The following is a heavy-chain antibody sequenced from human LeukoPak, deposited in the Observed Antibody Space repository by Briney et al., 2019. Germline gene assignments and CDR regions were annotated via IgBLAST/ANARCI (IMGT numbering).Heavy chain of an antibody. CDR3: VTHISTNTGYFDS. CDR2: VYYDGTS. J-gene: IGHJ4*02. D-gene: IGHD5-24*01. CDR1: GGSINSHSYY. Sequence: PSETLSLTCTVSGGSINSHSYYWGWIRQPPGKGLEWIGSVYYDGTSYSNPSLKSRAAVFVDTSRDQFSLDLSFVTAADTALYYCVTHISTNTGYFDSCGQGTLVSVPS. V-gene: IGHV4-39*01.